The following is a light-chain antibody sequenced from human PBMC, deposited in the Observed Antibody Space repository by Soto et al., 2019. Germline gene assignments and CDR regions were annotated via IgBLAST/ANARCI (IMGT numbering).Light chain of an antibody. Sequence: QSVLTQPASVSGSPGQSIAISCTGTSGDIGTYNLVSWYQQHPGKAPKLMISEVNKRPSGVSDRFSGSKSGDTASLTISGLRTEDEADYYCCSFAGSGTGVFGTGTKLTVL. CDR1: SGDIGTYNL. CDR2: EVN. J-gene: IGLJ1*01. CDR3: CSFAGSGTGV. V-gene: IGLV2-23*02.